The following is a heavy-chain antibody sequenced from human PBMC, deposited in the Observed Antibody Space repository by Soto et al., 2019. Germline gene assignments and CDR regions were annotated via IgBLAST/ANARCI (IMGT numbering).Heavy chain of an antibody. J-gene: IGHJ6*02. CDR2: IYYTGNT. CDR1: GDSLRSSYHY. D-gene: IGHD3-3*01. CDR3: ARGRITIFGVVIDGMDV. Sequence: PSETLSLTCTVSGDSLRSSYHYWGWIRQLPGKGLEWIGSIYYTGNTYYNPSLKSRVSISVDMATNEISLRLSSVTAADTAVYYCARGRITIFGVVIDGMDVWGQGTTVTVSS. V-gene: IGHV4-39*07.